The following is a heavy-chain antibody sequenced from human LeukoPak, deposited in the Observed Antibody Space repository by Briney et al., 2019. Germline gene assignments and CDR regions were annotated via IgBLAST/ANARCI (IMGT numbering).Heavy chain of an antibody. V-gene: IGHV3-30-3*01. CDR3: ARDGYYYGSGSYFYYYYYGMDV. Sequence: GGSLRLSCAASGFTFSSYAMHWVRQAPGKGLEWVAVISYDGSNKYYADSVKGRFTISRDKSKNTLYLQMNSLRAEDTAVYYCARDGYYYGSGSYFYYYYYGMDVWGQGTTVTVSS. J-gene: IGHJ6*02. CDR2: ISYDGSNK. CDR1: GFTFSSYA. D-gene: IGHD3-10*01.